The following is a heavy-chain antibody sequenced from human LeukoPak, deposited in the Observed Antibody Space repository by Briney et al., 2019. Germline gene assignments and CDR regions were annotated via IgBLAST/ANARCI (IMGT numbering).Heavy chain of an antibody. CDR3: ARERRQKYSSSWYPRVDAFDI. V-gene: IGHV4-34*01. Sequence: SETLSLTCAVYGGSFSGYYWSWIRQPPGKGLEWIGEINHSGSTNYNPSLKSRVTVSVDTSKNQFSLKLSSVTAADTAVYYCARERRQKYSSSWYPRVDAFDIWGQGTMVTVSS. CDR1: GGSFSGYY. CDR2: INHSGST. D-gene: IGHD6-13*01. J-gene: IGHJ3*02.